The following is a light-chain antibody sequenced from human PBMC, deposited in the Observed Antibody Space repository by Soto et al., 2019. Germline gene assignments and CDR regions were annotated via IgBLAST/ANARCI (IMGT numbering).Light chain of an antibody. CDR2: DTS. CDR3: QQYNNWPPIT. V-gene: IGKV3D-20*01. J-gene: IGKJ5*01. CDR1: QTVASSY. Sequence: EILLTQSPATLSLSPGETATLSCGASQTVASSYFAWYQKKPGLAPRLLIYDTSTRATGIPDRFSGSGSGTEFTLTISSLQSEDFAVYYCQQYNNWPPITFGQGTRLEIK.